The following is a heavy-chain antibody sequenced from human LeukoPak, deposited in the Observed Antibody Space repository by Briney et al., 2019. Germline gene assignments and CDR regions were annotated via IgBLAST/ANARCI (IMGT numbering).Heavy chain of an antibody. CDR1: GGSIYDTSYY. V-gene: IGHV4-39*01. D-gene: IGHD3-10*01. Sequence: SETLSLTCTVSGGSIYDTSYYWGWIRQPPGGRLAWIGRVYFSGTTYYNPSLAGRVTISLDTSKKQFSLKLSSVTAADTAVYYCARHGSGSYWFRFDPWGQGTLVTVSS. CDR3: ARHGSGSYWFRFDP. J-gene: IGHJ5*02. CDR2: VYFSGTT.